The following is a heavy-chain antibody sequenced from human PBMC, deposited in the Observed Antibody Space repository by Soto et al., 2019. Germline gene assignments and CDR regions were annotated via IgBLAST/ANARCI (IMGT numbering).Heavy chain of an antibody. Sequence: QVQLPQWGAGLLKPSETLSLTCAVYGGSFSGYYWTWIRQPPGTGLEWIGEINHSGSTNYNPSLKSRVSISVYTSKNQFSLKLTSVTAADTAVYYCARDKITGLFDYWGQGTRVTVSS. D-gene: IGHD2-8*02. CDR2: INHSGST. J-gene: IGHJ4*02. CDR1: GGSFSGYY. CDR3: ARDKITGLFDY. V-gene: IGHV4-34*01.